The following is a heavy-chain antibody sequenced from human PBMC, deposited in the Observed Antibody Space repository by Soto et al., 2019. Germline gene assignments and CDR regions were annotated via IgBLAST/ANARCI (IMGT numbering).Heavy chain of an antibody. J-gene: IGHJ5*02. V-gene: IGHV2-5*02. CDR2: IYWDDDK. CDR3: GHSVVRFFMGAKYLDWLDP. Sequence: QITLKESGPTLVKPTQTLTLTCSFSGFSLNTGGVGVAWIRQPPGKALEWLGIIYWDDDKHYSPSLKTRLTINKDTSKNQVVITMTNMDPVDTATYYCGHSVVRFFMGAKYLDWLDPWGQGTLVTVSS. CDR1: GFSLNTGGVG. D-gene: IGHD3-16*01.